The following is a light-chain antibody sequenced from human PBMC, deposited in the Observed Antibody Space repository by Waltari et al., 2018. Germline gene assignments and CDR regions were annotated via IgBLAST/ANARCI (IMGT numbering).Light chain of an antibody. CDR1: KGINKE. V-gene: IGKV1-27*01. Sequence: DIQMTQSPSSLSASVGDRVTVTCRASKGINKELSWYQQKPGKAPTLLIYAASSLQTGVSSRFSGSGSGTDFTLSIRRLQPEDVATYYCQQDYTTPFTFGPGTKLDIK. CDR3: QQDYTTPFT. J-gene: IGKJ3*01. CDR2: AAS.